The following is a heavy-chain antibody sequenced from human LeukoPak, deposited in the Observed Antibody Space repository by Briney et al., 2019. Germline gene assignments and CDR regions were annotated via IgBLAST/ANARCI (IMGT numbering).Heavy chain of an antibody. D-gene: IGHD6-13*01. CDR2: ISWNSGSI. J-gene: IGHJ4*02. CDR3: AKGRIAAAGPGGDY. Sequence: PGGSLRLSCAASGFTFDDYAVHWVRQAPGKGLEWVSGISWNSGSISYADSVKGRFTISRDNAKNSLYLQMNSLRAEDTALYYCAKGRIAAAGPGGDYWGQGTLVTVSS. V-gene: IGHV3-9*01. CDR1: GFTFDDYA.